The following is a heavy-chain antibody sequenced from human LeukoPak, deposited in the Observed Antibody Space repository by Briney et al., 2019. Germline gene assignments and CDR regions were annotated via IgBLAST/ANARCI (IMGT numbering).Heavy chain of an antibody. J-gene: IGHJ4*02. CDR2: INHSGST. V-gene: IGHV4-34*01. CDR3: ARARYYYDSSGYPKTSEFDY. Sequence: SETLSLTCAVYGGSFSGYYWSWIRQPPGKGLEWIEEINHSGSTNYNSSPKSRVTISVDRSKNQFSLKLSSVTAADTAVYYCARARYYYDSSGYPKTSEFDYWGQGTLVTVSS. D-gene: IGHD3-22*01. CDR1: GGSFSGYY.